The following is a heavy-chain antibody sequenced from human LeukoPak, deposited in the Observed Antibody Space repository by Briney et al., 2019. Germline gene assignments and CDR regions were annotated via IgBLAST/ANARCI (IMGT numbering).Heavy chain of an antibody. V-gene: IGHV3-66*02. D-gene: IGHD3-3*01. CDR3: ARDLDYNWFDP. CDR2: IYSGGST. Sequence: PGGSLRLSCAASGFTVSSNYMSWVRQAPGKGLEWVSVIYSGGSTYYADSVKGRFTISRDNSKNMLYLQMNSLRAEDTAVYYCARDLDYNWFDPWGQGTLVTVSS. J-gene: IGHJ5*02. CDR1: GFTVSSNY.